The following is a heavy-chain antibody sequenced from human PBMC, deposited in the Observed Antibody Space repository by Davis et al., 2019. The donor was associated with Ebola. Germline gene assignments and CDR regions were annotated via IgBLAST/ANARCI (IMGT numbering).Heavy chain of an antibody. J-gene: IGHJ3*02. Sequence: GGSLRLSCAASGFTFSSYAMSWVRQAPGKGLEWVPAISGSGGSTYYADSVKGRFTISRDNSKNTLYLQMNSLRAEDTAVYYCAKDKRGIQLWFDAFDIWGQGTMVTVSS. V-gene: IGHV3-23*01. CDR1: GFTFSSYA. D-gene: IGHD5-18*01. CDR3: AKDKRGIQLWFDAFDI. CDR2: ISGSGGST.